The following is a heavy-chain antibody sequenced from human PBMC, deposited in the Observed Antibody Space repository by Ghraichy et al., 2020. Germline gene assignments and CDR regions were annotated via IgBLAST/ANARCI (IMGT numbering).Heavy chain of an antibody. CDR2: ISGSDPGT. CDR3: AKAPVGSCRHARWYSFDS. V-gene: IGHV3-23*01. D-gene: IGHD2-2*02. CDR1: GFTFGTYA. J-gene: IGHJ4*01. Sequence: LSLTCVGSGFTFGTYAMSWVRQAPGKRMEWVSAISGSDPGTYYADSVKGRFTIFRDNSKNTLYLQMNILTAEDTAVYSCAKAPVGSCRHARWYSFDSWGRGPLVTVSS.